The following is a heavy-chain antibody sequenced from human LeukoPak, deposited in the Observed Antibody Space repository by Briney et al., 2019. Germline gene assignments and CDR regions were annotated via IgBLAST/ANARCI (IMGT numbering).Heavy chain of an antibody. Sequence: PGGSLRLSCAASGFTFNYAWMNWVRQAPGKGLEWVGRIKSKTDGATAEYAAPVKGRLTISRDDSKNTLYLQMNSLKTEDTAMYYCIRDGGYRFALYWFFDLWGRGTLVTVSS. CDR2: IKSKTDGATA. CDR3: IRDGGYRFALYWFFDL. D-gene: IGHD5-18*01. CDR1: GFTFNYAW. V-gene: IGHV3-15*07. J-gene: IGHJ2*01.